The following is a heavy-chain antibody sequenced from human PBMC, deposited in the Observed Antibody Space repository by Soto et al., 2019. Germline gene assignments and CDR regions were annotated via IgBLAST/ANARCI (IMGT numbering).Heavy chain of an antibody. D-gene: IGHD3-16*02. V-gene: IGHV1-18*01. J-gene: IGHJ4*01. CDR1: GYPFTSFA. Sequence: ASVKVSCKASGYPFTSFAISWVRQAPGQGLEWMGWVSGYNGNTNYAQKLQGRVTMTRDTSISTAYMELSSLRSEDTAVYYCARGGHYDYIWGSYRYTGDYWG. CDR3: ARGGHYDYIWGSYRYTGDY. CDR2: VSGYNGNT.